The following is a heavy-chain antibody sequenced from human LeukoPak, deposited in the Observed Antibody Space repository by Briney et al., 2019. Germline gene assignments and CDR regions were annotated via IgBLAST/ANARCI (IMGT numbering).Heavy chain of an antibody. CDR3: AKEEGYYYDSGGYYVEYFQH. D-gene: IGHD3-22*01. CDR1: GFTFSSYD. CDR2: ISGSGGST. Sequence: GGSLRLSCAASGFTFSSYDMSWVRQPPGKGLEWVSAISGSGGSTYYADSVKGRFTISRDNSKNTLYLQMNSLRAEDTAVYYCAKEEGYYYDSGGYYVEYFQHWGQGTLVTVSS. J-gene: IGHJ1*01. V-gene: IGHV3-23*01.